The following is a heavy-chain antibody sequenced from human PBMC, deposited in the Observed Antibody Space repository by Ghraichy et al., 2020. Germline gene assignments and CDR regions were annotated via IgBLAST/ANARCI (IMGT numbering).Heavy chain of an antibody. V-gene: IGHV4-59*01. CDR2: IYYSGST. D-gene: IGHD3-16*01. J-gene: IGHJ6*02. CDR3: ARVNLWGRLGGGYYYYGMDV. Sequence: SETLSLTCTVSGGSISSYYWSWIRQPPGKGLEWIGYIYYSGSTNYNPSLKSRVTISVDTSKNQFSLKLSSVTAADTAVYYCARVNLWGRLGGGYYYYGMDVWGQGTTVTVSS. CDR1: GGSISSYY.